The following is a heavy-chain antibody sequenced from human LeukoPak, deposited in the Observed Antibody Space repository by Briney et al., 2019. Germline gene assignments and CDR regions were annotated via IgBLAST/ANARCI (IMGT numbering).Heavy chain of an antibody. V-gene: IGHV3-7*01. J-gene: IGHJ4*02. CDR1: GFTFSSYW. CDR2: IKQDGSEK. CDR3: ARDRIPDYDILTGHLLGVYFDY. Sequence: SGGSLRPSCAASGFTFSSYWMSWVRQAPGKGLEWVANIKQDGSEKYYVDSVKGRFTISRDNAKNSLYLQMNSLRAEDTAVYYCARDRIPDYDILTGHLLGVYFDYWGQGTLVTVSS. D-gene: IGHD3-9*01.